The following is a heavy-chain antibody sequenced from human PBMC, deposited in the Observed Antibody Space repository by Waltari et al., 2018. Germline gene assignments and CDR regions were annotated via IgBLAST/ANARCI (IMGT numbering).Heavy chain of an antibody. J-gene: IGHJ6*02. D-gene: IGHD7-27*01. CDR1: GFTFSSYA. V-gene: IGHV3-30-3*01. CDR3: ARNMEKWGYYYYGMDV. Sequence: QVQLVESGGGVVQPGRSLRLSCSASGFTFSSYAMHWVRQAPGKGLEWVAFISYDGSNKYYAASVKGRFTISRDNSKNTLYLQMNSLRAEDAAVYYCARNMEKWGYYYYGMDVWGQGTTVTVSS. CDR2: ISYDGSNK.